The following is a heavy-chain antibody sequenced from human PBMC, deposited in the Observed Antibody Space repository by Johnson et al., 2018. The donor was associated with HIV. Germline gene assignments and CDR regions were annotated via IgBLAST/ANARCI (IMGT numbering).Heavy chain of an antibody. CDR3: ARGMSSGPWAGGDAFDM. CDR2: IKQDGSEK. V-gene: IGHV3-7*01. Sequence: VQLVESGGGLVQPGGSLRLSCAASGFTFSSYAMSWVRQAPGKGLEWVANIKQDGSEKYYVDSVKGRFTISRDNAKNSLYLQMNSLSAEDTAVYYCARGMSSGPWAGGDAFDMWGQGTMVTVSS. CDR1: GFTFSSYA. D-gene: IGHD3-22*01. J-gene: IGHJ3*02.